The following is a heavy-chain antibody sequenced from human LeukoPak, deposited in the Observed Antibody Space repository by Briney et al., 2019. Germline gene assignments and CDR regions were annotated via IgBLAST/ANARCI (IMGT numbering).Heavy chain of an antibody. CDR2: IYYSGST. D-gene: IGHD3-16*01. J-gene: IGHJ3*02. V-gene: IGHV4-39*01. Sequence: PSETLSLTCTVSGGSISSSSYYWGWIRQPPGKGLEWIGSIYYSGSTYYNPSLKSRVTISVDTSKNQFSLKLSSVTAADTAVYYCASPGYADAFDIWGQGTMVTVSS. CDR1: GGSISSSSYY. CDR3: ASPGYADAFDI.